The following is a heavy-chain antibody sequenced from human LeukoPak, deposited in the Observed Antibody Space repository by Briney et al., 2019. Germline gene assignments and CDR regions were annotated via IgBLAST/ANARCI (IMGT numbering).Heavy chain of an antibody. CDR3: ARYPRIAARRGAGMDV. D-gene: IGHD6-6*01. CDR1: GGTFSSYA. CDR2: ISAYNGNT. V-gene: IGHV1-18*01. Sequence: ASVKVSCKASGGTFSSYAISWVRQAPGQGLEWMGWISAYNGNTNYAQKLQGRVTMTTDTSTSTAYMELRSLRSDDTAVYYCARYPRIAARRGAGMDVWGQGTTVTVSS. J-gene: IGHJ6*02.